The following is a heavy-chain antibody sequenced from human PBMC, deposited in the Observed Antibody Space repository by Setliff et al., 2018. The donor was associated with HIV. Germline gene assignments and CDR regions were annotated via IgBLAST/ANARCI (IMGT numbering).Heavy chain of an antibody. V-gene: IGHV4-31*03. CDR1: GGSLISGGYY. J-gene: IGHJ5*02. CDR2: VYYTGKT. Sequence: SSENLSLTCSVSGGSLISGGYYWSWIRQHPGKGLEWIGYVYYTGKTYYNPSLESRISMSVDTSKNQFSLKLTSVTAADTAIYYCARDLTSNSNCFEPWGQGTQVTVSS. CDR3: ARDLTSNSNCFEP. D-gene: IGHD4-4*01.